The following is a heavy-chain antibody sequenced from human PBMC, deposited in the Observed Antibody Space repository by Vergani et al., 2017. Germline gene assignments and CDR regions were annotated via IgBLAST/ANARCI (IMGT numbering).Heavy chain of an antibody. CDR1: GFTFDDYA. Sequence: EVQLVESGGGLVQPGRSLRLSCAASGFTFDDYAMHWVRQAPGKGLEWVSGIRWNSGSIGYADSVKGRFTISRDNAKNSLYLQMNSLRAEDTALYYCAKETYYDILTGYYTPSATYYFDYWGQGTLVTVSS. J-gene: IGHJ4*02. V-gene: IGHV3-9*01. CDR3: AKETYYDILTGYYTPSATYYFDY. D-gene: IGHD3-9*01. CDR2: IRWNSGSI.